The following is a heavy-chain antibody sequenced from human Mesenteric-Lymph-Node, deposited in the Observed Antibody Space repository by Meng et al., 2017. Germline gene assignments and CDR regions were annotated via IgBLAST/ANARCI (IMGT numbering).Heavy chain of an antibody. V-gene: IGHV4-39*07. J-gene: IGHJ4*02. CDR2: IYYSGST. D-gene: IGHD2-21*02. Sequence: SETLSLTCTVSGGSISSGSYYWGWIRQPPGKGLGWIGSIYYSGSTYYNPSLKSRVTISVDTSKSQFSLKLSSVTAADTAVYYCARGAYCGGDCYWRSYYFDYWGQGTLVTVSS. CDR3: ARGAYCGGDCYWRSYYFDY. CDR1: GGSISSGSYY.